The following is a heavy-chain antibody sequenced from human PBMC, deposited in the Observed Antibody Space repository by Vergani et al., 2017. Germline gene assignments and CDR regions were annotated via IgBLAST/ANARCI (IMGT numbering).Heavy chain of an antibody. CDR1: GYTFTSYG. J-gene: IGHJ4*02. D-gene: IGHD3-3*01. CDR3: ASGLLMGSLEWPSGYFDY. V-gene: IGHV1-18*04. Sequence: QVQLVQSGAEVKQPGASVKVSCKASGYTFTSYGISWVRQAPGQGLEWMGWISAYNGNTNYAQKLQGRVTMTTDTSTSTAYMELRSLRSDDTAVYYCASGLLMGSLEWPSGYFDYWGQGTLVTVSS. CDR2: ISAYNGNT.